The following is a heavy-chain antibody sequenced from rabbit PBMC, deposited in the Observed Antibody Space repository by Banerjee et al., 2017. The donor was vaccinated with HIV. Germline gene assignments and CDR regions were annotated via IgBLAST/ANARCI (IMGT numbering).Heavy chain of an antibody. CDR2: INSSSGNT. CDR1: GFSFSNKYV. Sequence: QEQLEESGGDLVKPEGSLTLTCTASGFSFSNKYVMCWVRQAPGKGLEWIACINSSSGNTVYATWAKGRFTISKTSSTTVTLQMTSLTAADTATYFCARDYAGYSLFQLWGQGTLVTVS. J-gene: IGHJ3*01. D-gene: IGHD7-1*01. CDR3: ARDYAGYSLFQL. V-gene: IGHV1S45*01.